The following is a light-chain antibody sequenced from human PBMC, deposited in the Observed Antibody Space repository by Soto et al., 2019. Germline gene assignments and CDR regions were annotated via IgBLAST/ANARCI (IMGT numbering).Light chain of an antibody. Sequence: QSVVTQEPSFSVSPGGTVTLTCGLTSGSVSSSYYPTWYQQTPGQAPRTLISSTNTRSSGVPDRFSGSILGNKAALTITGAQADDESDYYCVLYMGSGVWVFGGGTKVTVL. J-gene: IGLJ3*02. V-gene: IGLV8-61*01. CDR3: VLYMGSGVWV. CDR2: STN. CDR1: SGSVSSSYY.